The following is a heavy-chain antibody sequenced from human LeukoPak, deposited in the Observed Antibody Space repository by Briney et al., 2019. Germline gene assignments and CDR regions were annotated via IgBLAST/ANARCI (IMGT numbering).Heavy chain of an antibody. D-gene: IGHD1-20*01. CDR1: GFTFSSYG. CDR2: MRHDGSNK. Sequence: GGSLRLSCAASGFTFSSYGMHWVRQAPGKGLEWVAFMRHDGSNKYYADSVRGRFTISRDNSKNTLYLQMSSLRAEDTAVYYCAKDDPYNWYYMDVWGKGTTITVSS. J-gene: IGHJ6*03. CDR3: AKDDPYNWYYMDV. V-gene: IGHV3-30*02.